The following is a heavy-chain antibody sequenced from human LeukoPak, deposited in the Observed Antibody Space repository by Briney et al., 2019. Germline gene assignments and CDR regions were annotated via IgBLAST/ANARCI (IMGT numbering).Heavy chain of an antibody. CDR1: GGTFSSYA. Sequence: AASVKVSCKASGGTFSSYAISWVRQAPGQGLEWMGRIIPILGIANYAQKFQGRVTITADKSTSTAYMELSSLRSEDTAVYYCASPYYDSSGSTSAFDIWGQGTMVTVSS. D-gene: IGHD3-22*01. V-gene: IGHV1-69*04. CDR2: IIPILGIA. CDR3: ASPYYDSSGSTSAFDI. J-gene: IGHJ3*02.